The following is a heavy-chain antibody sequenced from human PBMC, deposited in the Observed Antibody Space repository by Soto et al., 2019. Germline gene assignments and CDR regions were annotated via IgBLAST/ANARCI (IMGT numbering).Heavy chain of an antibody. D-gene: IGHD6-13*01. CDR1: GFTFSSYW. CDR3: ARDQSGQQLTNFDY. CDR2: IKQDGSEK. J-gene: IGHJ4*02. Sequence: GGSLRLSCAASGFTFSSYWMSWVRQAPGKGLEWVANIKQDGSEKYYVDSVKGRFTISRDNAKNSLYLQMNSLRAEDTAVYYCARDQSGQQLTNFDYWGQGTQVTVSS. V-gene: IGHV3-7*01.